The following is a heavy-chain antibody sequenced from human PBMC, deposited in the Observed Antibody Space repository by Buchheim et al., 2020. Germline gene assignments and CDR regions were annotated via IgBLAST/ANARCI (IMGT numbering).Heavy chain of an antibody. Sequence: EVQLVESGGGLAQPGGSLRLSCAASGFTFSSYWMSWVRQAPGKGLEWLANIKQDGSEKYYVDSVKGRFTISRDNAKNSLYLQMNSLRAEDTAVYYCARDGASGSYYNPTYYYYYMDVWGKGTT. CDR1: GFTFSSYW. D-gene: IGHD3-10*01. J-gene: IGHJ6*03. CDR3: ARDGASGSYYNPTYYYYYMDV. CDR2: IKQDGSEK. V-gene: IGHV3-7*01.